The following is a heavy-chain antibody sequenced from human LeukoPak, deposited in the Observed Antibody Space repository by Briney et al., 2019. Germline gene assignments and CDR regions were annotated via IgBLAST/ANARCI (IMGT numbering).Heavy chain of an antibody. J-gene: IGHJ6*03. D-gene: IGHD2-2*01. CDR3: ARGECSSTSCYPPDYYYYMDV. CDR2: INPSGGST. V-gene: IGHV1-46*01. CDR1: GYTFTSYY. Sequence: ASVKVSCKASGYTFTSYYMHWVRQAPGQGLEWMGIINPSGGSTSYAQKFQGRVTMTRDMSTSTVYMELSSLRSEDTAVYYCARGECSSTSCYPPDYYYYMDVWGKGTTVTVSS.